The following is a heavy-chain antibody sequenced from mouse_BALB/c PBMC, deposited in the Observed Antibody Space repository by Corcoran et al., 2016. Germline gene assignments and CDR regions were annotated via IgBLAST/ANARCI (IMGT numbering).Heavy chain of an antibody. Sequence: QVTLKESGPGILKPSQTLSLTWYFSGFSLSTSDMGVGWIRQPSGKGLEWLAHNWWDDDKYYNPSLKSHLTISKDTSRNQVFLKITSVDTADTATFYCARRTSYGNSFAYWGQWTLVTVSA. D-gene: IGHD2-1*01. J-gene: IGHJ3*01. CDR3: ARRTSYGNSFAY. CDR1: GFSLSTSDMG. CDR2: NWWDDDK. V-gene: IGHV8-5*01.